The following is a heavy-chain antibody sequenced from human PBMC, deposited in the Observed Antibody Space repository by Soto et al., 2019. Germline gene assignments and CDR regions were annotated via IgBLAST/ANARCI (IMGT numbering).Heavy chain of an antibody. J-gene: IGHJ3*02. CDR2: INHSGSN. Sequence: SETLSLTCAVYGGSFSGYYWSWIRQPPGKGLEWIGEINHSGSNNYNPSLKSRVTISVDTSKKQFSLKLSSGTAADTAVYYCARTALDSSGYDAFDIWGQGTMVNVSS. V-gene: IGHV4-34*01. D-gene: IGHD3-22*01. CDR1: GGSFSGYY. CDR3: ARTALDSSGYDAFDI.